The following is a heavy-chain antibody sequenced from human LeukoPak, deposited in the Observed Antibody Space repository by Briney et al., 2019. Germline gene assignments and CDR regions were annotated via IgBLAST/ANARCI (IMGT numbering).Heavy chain of an antibody. V-gene: IGHV3-7*01. CDR2: INKAGSEK. CDR1: GFTFTTYW. CDR3: AKDGCSSTSCYTPDY. D-gene: IGHD2-2*02. J-gene: IGHJ4*02. Sequence: GGSLRLSCTPSGFTFTTYWMAWVGQAAGKELEGVGSINKAGSEKNYVGSVRGRFTISRDNSKNTLYLQMNSLRAEDTAVYYCAKDGCSSTSCYTPDYWGQGTLVTVSS.